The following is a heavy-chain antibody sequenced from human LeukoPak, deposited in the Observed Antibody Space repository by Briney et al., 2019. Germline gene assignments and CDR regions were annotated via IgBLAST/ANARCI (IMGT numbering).Heavy chain of an antibody. CDR3: ARAPLTTVNRGGMDV. CDR1: GGSDSSGSYY. Sequence: PSETLSLTCTVSGGSDSSGSYYWSWIRQPPGKGLEWIGYIYYSGSTNYNPSLKSRLTISVDTSKNQYSLKLSSVTAADTAVYYCARAPLTTVNRGGMDVWGKGTTVTVSS. J-gene: IGHJ6*04. V-gene: IGHV4-61*01. D-gene: IGHD4-17*01. CDR2: IYYSGST.